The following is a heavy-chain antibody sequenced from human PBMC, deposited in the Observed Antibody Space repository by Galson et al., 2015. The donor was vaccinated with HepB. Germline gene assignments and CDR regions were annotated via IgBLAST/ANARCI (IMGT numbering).Heavy chain of an antibody. D-gene: IGHD6-25*01. V-gene: IGHV3-33*08. J-gene: IGHJ4*02. CDR2: IWAGGTNT. Sequence: SLRLSCAASGFTFRSFGIHWVRQAPGKGLEWVALIWAGGTNTYYADSVKGRFTISRDNSKNTLNLQMNSLRDEDTAVYYCAREAPVAAPAAFDYWGQGTLVTVSS. CDR3: AREAPVAAPAAFDY. CDR1: GFTFRSFG.